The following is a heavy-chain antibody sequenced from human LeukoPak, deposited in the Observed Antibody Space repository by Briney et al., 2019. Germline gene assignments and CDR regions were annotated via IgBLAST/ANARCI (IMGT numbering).Heavy chain of an antibody. V-gene: IGHV3-7*01. D-gene: IGHD7-27*01. Sequence: GSLRLSCAASGFTFSNYWMSWVRQAPGKGLEWVANIKEDGSKKCYVDSVKGRFTISRDDAMNSLFLQMNSLRAEDTAVYYCARDGDSLDSWGQGTLVTVSS. CDR2: IKEDGSKK. CDR3: ARDGDSLDS. J-gene: IGHJ4*02. CDR1: GFTFSNYW.